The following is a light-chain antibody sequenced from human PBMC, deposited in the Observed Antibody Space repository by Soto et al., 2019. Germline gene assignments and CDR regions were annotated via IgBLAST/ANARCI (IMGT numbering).Light chain of an antibody. CDR2: VNS. Sequence: QSVLTQPPSVSGAPGQRVTISCTGTSSNIGAGYDVHWYQQVPGTSPKLLIFVNSNRPSGVPDRFSGYKSGTSASLAITGLQAEDEADYYCQSYDNSLSVHVVFGGGTKVTVL. V-gene: IGLV1-40*01. CDR1: SSNIGAGYD. J-gene: IGLJ2*01. CDR3: QSYDNSLSVHVV.